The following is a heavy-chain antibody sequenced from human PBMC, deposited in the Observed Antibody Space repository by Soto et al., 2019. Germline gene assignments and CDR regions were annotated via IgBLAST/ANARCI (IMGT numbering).Heavy chain of an antibody. CDR1: GSTYASYS. Sequence: AAVKVSWKACGSTYASYSMHWVQQAPGQGLEWMGIITPSGGSPSYAQKFQGRVTMTRATSTSTVYMELSSLRSEDTAVYYCARGVGYSYGFGFDYWGQGTLVTVSS. CDR3: ARGVGYSYGFGFDY. V-gene: IGHV1-46*01. J-gene: IGHJ4*02. D-gene: IGHD5-18*01. CDR2: ITPSGGSP.